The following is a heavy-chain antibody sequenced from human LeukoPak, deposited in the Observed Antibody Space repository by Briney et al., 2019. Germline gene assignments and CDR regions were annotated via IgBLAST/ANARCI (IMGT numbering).Heavy chain of an antibody. D-gene: IGHD1-26*01. V-gene: IGHV4-39*07. J-gene: IGHJ4*02. CDR2: IYYSGST. CDR1: GGSISSGSYY. Sequence: PSQTLSLTCTVSGGSISSGSYYWSWIRQPPGKGLEWIGSIYYSGSTYYNPSLKSRVTISVDTSKNQFSLKLSSVTAADTAVYYCAREEGIVGALFGYWGQGTLVTVSS. CDR3: AREEGIVGALFGY.